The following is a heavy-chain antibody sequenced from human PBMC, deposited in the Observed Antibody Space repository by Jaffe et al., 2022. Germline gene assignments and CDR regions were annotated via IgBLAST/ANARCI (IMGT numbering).Heavy chain of an antibody. CDR3: TRPPTYYYDTSGYYRNWYLDL. Sequence: EVQLVESGGGLVQPGGSLKLSCAASGFTFSDSAIHWVRQASGKGLEWVGRIRNKANNFATAYAASVKGRFTVSRDDSKNTAYLQMNSLETDDTAVYYCTRPPTYYYDTSGYYRNWYLDLWGRGTLVTVSS. CDR1: GFTFSDSA. V-gene: IGHV3-73*02. CDR2: IRNKANNFAT. D-gene: IGHD3-22*01. J-gene: IGHJ2*01.